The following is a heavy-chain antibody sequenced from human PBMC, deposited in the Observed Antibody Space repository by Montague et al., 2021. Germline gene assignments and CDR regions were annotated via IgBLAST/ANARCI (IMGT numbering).Heavy chain of an antibody. CDR1: NGSIGSSTSY. J-gene: IGHJ5*02. CDR2: IYYTGTT. CDR3: ARMYHYDRNIDP. V-gene: IGHV4-39*01. Sequence: SETLSLTCTVSNGSIGSSTSYWGWIRQPPGQGLEWIGPIYYTGTTYFNPSLKSRVTISKDTSKSQFSLTLSSVTAADTAVYYCARMYHYDRNIDPWGQGTLVTVSS. D-gene: IGHD3-22*01.